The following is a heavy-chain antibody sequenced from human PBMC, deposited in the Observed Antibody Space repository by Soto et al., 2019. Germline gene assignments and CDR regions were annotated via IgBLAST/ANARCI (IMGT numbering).Heavy chain of an antibody. J-gene: IGHJ4*02. CDR2: INSSGGST. V-gene: IGHV1-46*01. CDR3: ARDGSYGDYDY. CDR1: GYHFASYC. D-gene: IGHD4-17*01. Sequence: ASVKVSCKASGYHFASYCIHWVRQAPGQGLEWMGIINSSGGSTSYAQKFQGRVTVTRDTSTNTVYMELSSLRSEDTALYYCARDGSYGDYDYWGQGTLVTVS.